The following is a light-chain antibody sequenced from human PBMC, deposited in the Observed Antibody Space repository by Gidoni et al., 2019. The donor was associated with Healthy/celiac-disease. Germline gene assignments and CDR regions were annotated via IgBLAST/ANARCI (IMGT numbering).Light chain of an antibody. CDR3: QQYYSFPRT. V-gene: IGKV1D-8*02. Sequence: AMWMTQCQSLLYAYTGDRVTMSCLMTQGISSYLAWYQQKPGIAPELLIYAASTLQSGVQSMFSCRGSRTDFTLTISCLQSEDFVTYYCQQYYSFPRTFGQGTKVEIK. CDR2: AAS. J-gene: IGKJ1*01. CDR1: QGISSY.